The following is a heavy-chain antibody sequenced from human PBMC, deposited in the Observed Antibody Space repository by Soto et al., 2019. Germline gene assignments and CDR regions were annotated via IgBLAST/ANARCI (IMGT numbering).Heavy chain of an antibody. Sequence: GESLKISCKGSGYSFTSYWIGWVRQMPGKGLGWMGIIYPGDSDTRYSPSFQGQVTISADKSISTAYLQWSSLKASDTAMYYCARHGEEDSSGPYVFDFRGQGTMVTGSS. CDR3: ARHGEEDSSGPYVFDF. V-gene: IGHV5-51*01. CDR1: GYSFTSYW. CDR2: IYPGDSDT. J-gene: IGHJ3*01. D-gene: IGHD3-22*01.